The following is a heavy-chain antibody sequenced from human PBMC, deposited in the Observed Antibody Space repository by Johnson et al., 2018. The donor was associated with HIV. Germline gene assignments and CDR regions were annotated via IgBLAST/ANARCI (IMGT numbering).Heavy chain of an antibody. J-gene: IGHJ4*03. Sequence: QMQLVESGGGVVQPGMSLRLSCAASGFTFSSYGMHWVRQAPAKGLEWVAFISYDGSDKYYADSVKGRLTISRDSSKNTLYLQMNSLRPEDTAVYYCASGDDDGFWGRGTLVTVSS. CDR3: ASGDDDGF. V-gene: IGHV3-30*03. CDR2: ISYDGSDK. CDR1: GFTFSSYG. D-gene: IGHD5-12*01.